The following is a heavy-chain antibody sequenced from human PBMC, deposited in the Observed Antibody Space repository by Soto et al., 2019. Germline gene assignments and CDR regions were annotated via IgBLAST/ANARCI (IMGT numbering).Heavy chain of an antibody. CDR3: ARDLYCSGGSCYARDNYYYYYGMDG. CDR1: GFTFSSYW. V-gene: IGHV3-74*01. J-gene: IGHJ6*02. D-gene: IGHD2-15*01. CDR2: ITSDGSST. Sequence: GGSLRLSCAASGFTFSSYWMHWVRQAPGKGLVWVSRITSDGSSTSYADSVKGRFTISRDNAKNTLYLQMNSLRAEDTAVYYCARDLYCSGGSCYARDNYYYYYGMDGWGEGTTVTVAS.